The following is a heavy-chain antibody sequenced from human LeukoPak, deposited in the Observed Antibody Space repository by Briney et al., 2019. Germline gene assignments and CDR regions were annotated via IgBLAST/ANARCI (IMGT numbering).Heavy chain of an antibody. CDR1: GHSISNGYN. CDR3: ARDYYYDSSGYYDLQDGY. Sequence: KASETLSLTCVVSGHSISNGYNWGWIRQPPGKGLERIGSIYHSGSTYYNPSLKSRVIISVDTSKNQFSLKLSSVTAADTAVYYCARDYYYDSSGYYDLQDGYWGQGTLVTVSS. CDR2: IYHSGST. D-gene: IGHD3-22*01. V-gene: IGHV4-38-2*02. J-gene: IGHJ4*02.